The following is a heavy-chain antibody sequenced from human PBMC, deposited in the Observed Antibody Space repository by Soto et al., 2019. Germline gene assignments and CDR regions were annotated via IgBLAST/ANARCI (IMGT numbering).Heavy chain of an antibody. CDR1: GGSFSGYY. Sequence: SETLSLTCAVYGGSFSGYYWSLIRQPPGKGLECIWEINHSGSTNYNPSLKSRVTISVDRSKNQFSLNLTSVTAADTAVYYCARDYYGMDVWGQGTTVTVS. CDR2: INHSGST. CDR3: ARDYYGMDV. V-gene: IGHV4-34*01. J-gene: IGHJ6*02.